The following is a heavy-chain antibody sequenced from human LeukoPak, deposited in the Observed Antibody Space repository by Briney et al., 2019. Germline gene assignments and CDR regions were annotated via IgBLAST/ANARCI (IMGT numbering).Heavy chain of an antibody. CDR2: IHFDGSDK. D-gene: IGHD4-17*01. Sequence: TGGSLRLSCAASGFTFSSYGMHWVRQAPGKGLEWVAFIHFDGSDKYYADSVKGRFTISRDNSKNTLYLQMNSLRPEDTAVYYCAKDPTRYGDYFAYWGQGTLVTVSS. CDR3: AKDPTRYGDYFAY. J-gene: IGHJ4*02. CDR1: GFTFSSYG. V-gene: IGHV3-30*02.